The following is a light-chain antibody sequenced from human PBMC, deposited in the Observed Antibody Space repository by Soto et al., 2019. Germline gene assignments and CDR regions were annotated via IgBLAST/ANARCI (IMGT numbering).Light chain of an antibody. J-gene: IGLJ1*01. CDR1: SSDVGGYNY. V-gene: IGLV2-14*01. Sequence: QSVLTQPASVSGSPGQSITISCTGTSSDVGGYNYVSWYQQHPGKAPKLMIYDVTNRPSGVSNRFSGSKSGNTASLTISGLQAEDEAHYSCSSYTSSTTLGLYVFGTGTKVTVL. CDR2: DVT. CDR3: SSYTSSTTLGLYV.